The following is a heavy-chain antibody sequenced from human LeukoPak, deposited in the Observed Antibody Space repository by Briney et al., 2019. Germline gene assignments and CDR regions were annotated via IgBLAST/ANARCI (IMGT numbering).Heavy chain of an antibody. J-gene: IGHJ5*02. V-gene: IGHV1-69*13. CDR2: IIPFYATA. CDR3: ARGLLTGYSPYWFRP. CDR1: EGTFTSYA. D-gene: IGHD3-9*01. Sequence: SVKVSYKAFEGTFTSYAISWVRQAPGQGLEWMGGIIPFYATANYAQKIQGRVTITADESTSTAYMELSSLRSEDTAVYYCARGLLTGYSPYWFRPWRQGTLVTVS.